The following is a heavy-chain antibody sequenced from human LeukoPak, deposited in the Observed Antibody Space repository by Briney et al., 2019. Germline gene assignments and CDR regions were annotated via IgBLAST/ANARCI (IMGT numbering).Heavy chain of an antibody. J-gene: IGHJ3*02. Sequence: SETLSLTCAVYGGSFSGYYWSWIRQPPGKGLEWIGEINHSGSANYNPSLKSRVTISVDTSKNQFSLKLSSVTAADTAVYYCAKVQASGFQPNDAFDIWGQGTMVTVSS. V-gene: IGHV4-34*01. CDR1: GGSFSGYY. D-gene: IGHD3-10*01. CDR2: INHSGSA. CDR3: AKVQASGFQPNDAFDI.